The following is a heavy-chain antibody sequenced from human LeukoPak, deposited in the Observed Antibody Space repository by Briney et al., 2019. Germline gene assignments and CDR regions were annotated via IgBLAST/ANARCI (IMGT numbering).Heavy chain of an antibody. J-gene: IGHJ3*02. Sequence: GGFLTLSCTASGFTFSAYAMMWVRQAPGKGPEWVSAICGGGGSAFYADSVKGRFTISRDNSKYTLFLQMNSLRAEDTAVYYCARDPNGDYIGAFDMWGPGTMVTVSS. CDR1: GFTFSAYA. D-gene: IGHD4-17*01. V-gene: IGHV3-23*01. CDR2: ICGGGGSA. CDR3: ARDPNGDYIGAFDM.